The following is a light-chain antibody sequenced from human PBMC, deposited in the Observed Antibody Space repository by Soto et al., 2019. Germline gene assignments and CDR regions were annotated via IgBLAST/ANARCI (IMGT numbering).Light chain of an antibody. CDR2: AAS. V-gene: IGKV1-8*01. CDR3: HQYYSYPHT. J-gene: IGKJ2*01. CDR1: QGISSY. Sequence: AIRMTQSPSSLSASTGDRVTITCRASQGISSYLAWYQQKPGKAPKLLIYAASTLQSGVPSRFSGSGSGTDFTLTISCLQSEDFATYYCHQYYSYPHTFAQGTKLEIK.